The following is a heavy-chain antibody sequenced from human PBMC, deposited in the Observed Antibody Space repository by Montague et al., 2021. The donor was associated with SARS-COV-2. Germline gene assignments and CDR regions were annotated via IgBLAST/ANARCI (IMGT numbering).Heavy chain of an antibody. Sequence: PALVKPTQTLILTCSFSGLSLNTRRVCVSWIRQPPGKALEWLARIDWDEDKYYSISLKSRLTISKDTSTNQVVLTMTNMDPVDTDTYYCAWAHDDSFYQYGRDVWGQGTTVTVSS. J-gene: IGHJ6*02. D-gene: IGHD1-1*01. CDR2: IDWDEDK. CDR1: GLSLNTRRVC. V-gene: IGHV2-70*11. CDR3: AWAHDDSFYQYGRDV.